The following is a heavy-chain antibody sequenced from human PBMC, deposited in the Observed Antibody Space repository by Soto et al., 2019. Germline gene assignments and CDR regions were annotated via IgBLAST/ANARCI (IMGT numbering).Heavy chain of an antibody. CDR2: IYSGGST. V-gene: IGHV3-53*01. CDR1: GFTVSSNY. CDR3: ARGREDSSGYYFGAFDI. Sequence: GGSLRLSCAASGFTVSSNYMSWVRQAPGKGLEWVSVIYSGGSTYYADSVKGRFTISRDNSKNTLYLQMNSLRAEDTAVYYCARGREDSSGYYFGAFDIWGQGTMVTVSS. D-gene: IGHD3-22*01. J-gene: IGHJ3*02.